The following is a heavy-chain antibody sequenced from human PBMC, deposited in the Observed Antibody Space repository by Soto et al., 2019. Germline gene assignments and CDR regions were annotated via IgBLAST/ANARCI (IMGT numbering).Heavy chain of an antibody. CDR1: GFTFSSYS. D-gene: IGHD2-2*01. V-gene: IGHV3-21*01. J-gene: IGHJ4*02. CDR3: ACVPCSSTSCYDVPFDY. CDR2: ISSSSSYI. Sequence: GGSLRLSCAASGFTFSSYSMNWVRQAPGKGLEWVSSISSSSSYIYYADSVKGRFTISRDNAKNSLYLQMNSLRAEDTAVYYCACVPCSSTSCYDVPFDYWGQGTLVTVSS.